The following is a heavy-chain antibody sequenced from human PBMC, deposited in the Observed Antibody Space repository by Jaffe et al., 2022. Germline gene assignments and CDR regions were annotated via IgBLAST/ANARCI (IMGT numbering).Heavy chain of an antibody. V-gene: IGHV2-5*01. CDR3: AHRHRKRYTYYDILTGHRAGYYFDY. J-gene: IGHJ4*02. D-gene: IGHD3-9*01. CDR1: GFSLSTSGVG. Sequence: QITLKESGPTLVKPTQTLTLTCTFSGFSLSTSGVGVGWIRQPPGKALEWLALIYWNDDKRYSPSLKSRLTITKDTSKNQVVLTMTNMDPVDTATYYCAHRHRKRYTYYDILTGHRAGYYFDYWGQGTLVTVSS. CDR2: IYWNDDK.